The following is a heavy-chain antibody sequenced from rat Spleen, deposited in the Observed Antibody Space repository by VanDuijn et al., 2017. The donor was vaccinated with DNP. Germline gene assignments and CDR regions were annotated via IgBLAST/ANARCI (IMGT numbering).Heavy chain of an antibody. D-gene: IGHD1-12*02. V-gene: IGHV5S11*01. J-gene: IGHJ2*01. Sequence: EVQLVESGGGLVQPGRSMKLSCAASGFIFSNYYMAWVRQAPTEGLEWVASISTDDDKTYYRDSVKGRFTISRDNAKSTLYLQMDSLRSEETATYYCSSHYYDGTYYYDYWGQGVMVTVSS. CDR2: ISTDDDKT. CDR1: GFIFSNYY. CDR3: SSHYYDGTYYYDY.